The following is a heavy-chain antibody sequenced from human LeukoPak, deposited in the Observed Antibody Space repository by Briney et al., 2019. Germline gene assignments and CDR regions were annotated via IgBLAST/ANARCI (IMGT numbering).Heavy chain of an antibody. J-gene: IGHJ4*02. CDR1: GDSISRSTYY. CDR3: ARSSGTGTFSY. D-gene: IGHD6-25*01. V-gene: IGHV4-39*02. Sequence: SETLSLTCTVSGDSISRSTYYWAWIRQPPGKGLEWIGSVYYGRSPYFNPSLESRAIISVDTSKNRFSLKMSSVTAADTAVYYCARSSGTGTFSYWGQGTLVTVSS. CDR2: VYYGRSP.